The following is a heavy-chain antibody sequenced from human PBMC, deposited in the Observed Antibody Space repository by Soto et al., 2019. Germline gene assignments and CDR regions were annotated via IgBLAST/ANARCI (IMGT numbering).Heavy chain of an antibody. J-gene: IGHJ6*02. CDR2: IIPIFGTA. V-gene: IGHV1-69*06. CDR3: ARAGRILQIGDYPCGMDV. CDR1: GGTFSGYA. Sequence: SVKGSCKASGGTFSGYAISWVRQAPGQGLEWMGGIIPIFGTANYAQKFQGRVTITADKSTSTAYMELSSLRSEDTAVYYCARAGRILQIGDYPCGMDVWGQGTPVTGFS. D-gene: IGHD2-15*01.